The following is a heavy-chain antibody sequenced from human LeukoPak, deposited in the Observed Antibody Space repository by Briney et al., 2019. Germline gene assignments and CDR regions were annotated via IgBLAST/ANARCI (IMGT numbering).Heavy chain of an antibody. D-gene: IGHD2-15*01. Sequence: SETLSLTCTVSGTSISSYYWSWIRQPPGKGLEWIGYVYCSGSTNYNPSLKGRVTISLDTPKIQFSLKLSSVTAADTAVYYCARHDSAYSFDYWGQGALVTVSS. J-gene: IGHJ4*02. CDR2: VYCSGST. CDR3: ARHDSAYSFDY. CDR1: GTSISSYY. V-gene: IGHV4-59*08.